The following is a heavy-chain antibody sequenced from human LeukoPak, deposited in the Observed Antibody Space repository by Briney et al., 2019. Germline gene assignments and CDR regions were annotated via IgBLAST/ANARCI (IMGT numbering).Heavy chain of an antibody. V-gene: IGHV3-74*01. CDR2: INSDGSST. J-gene: IGHJ5*02. Sequence: GGSLRLSCAASGFTFSSYWIHWVRQAPGKGLVWVSRINSDGSSTIYADSVNGRFTISRDNAKNTLYLQMNSLRAEDTAVYYCARDKWDYYGSGNNWFDPWGQGTLVTVSS. D-gene: IGHD3-10*01. CDR3: ARDKWDYYGSGNNWFDP. CDR1: GFTFSSYW.